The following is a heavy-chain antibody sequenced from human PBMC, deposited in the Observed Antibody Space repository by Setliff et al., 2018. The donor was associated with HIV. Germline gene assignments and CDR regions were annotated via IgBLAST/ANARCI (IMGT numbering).Heavy chain of an antibody. CDR1: EFSFSSYW. J-gene: IGHJ4*02. Sequence: LRLSCEASEFSFSSYWMSWVRQAPGKGLEWVANIDQDGSEKYYVDSVKGRFTISRDNAKNSLYLQMNSLRAEDTAVYYCARDRGWEVGTTSDFDYWGQGTLVTVSS. D-gene: IGHD1-26*01. V-gene: IGHV3-7*03. CDR3: ARDRGWEVGTTSDFDY. CDR2: IDQDGSEK.